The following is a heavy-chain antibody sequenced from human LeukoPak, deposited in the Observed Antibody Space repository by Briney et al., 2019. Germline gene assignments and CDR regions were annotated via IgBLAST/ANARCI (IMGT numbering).Heavy chain of an antibody. J-gene: IGHJ3*02. V-gene: IGHV4-59*01. CDR3: ASDVRRGYSSGWLAAFDI. Sequence: PSETLSLTCTVSGGSISSYYWSWIRQPPGKGLEWIGYIYYSGSTNYNPSLKSRVTISVDTSKNQFSLKLSSVTAADTAVYYCASDVRRGYSSGWLAAFDIWGQGTMVTVSS. CDR2: IYYSGST. CDR1: GGSISSYY. D-gene: IGHD6-19*01.